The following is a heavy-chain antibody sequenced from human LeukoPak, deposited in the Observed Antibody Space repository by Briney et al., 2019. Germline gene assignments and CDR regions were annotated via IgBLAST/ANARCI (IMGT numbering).Heavy chain of an antibody. J-gene: IGHJ4*02. CDR1: GFTFSSYA. CDR3: VKDVNWSTY. V-gene: IGHV3-23*01. CDR2: ISGNGDTT. D-gene: IGHD1-1*01. Sequence: GGSLRLSCAASGFTFSSYAMIWVRQAPGKGLEWVSVISGNGDTTYYADSVKGRFPISRDNSRNTVYLQMNSLRGDDTAVYYCVKDVNWSTYWGQGTLVTVSS.